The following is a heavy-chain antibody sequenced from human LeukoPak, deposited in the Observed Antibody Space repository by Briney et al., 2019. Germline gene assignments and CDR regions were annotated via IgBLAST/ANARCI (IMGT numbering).Heavy chain of an antibody. CDR2: ISGSGDTT. CDR1: GFTFSSYA. D-gene: IGHD3-22*01. CDR3: AKTFYYGSSGYCNFGY. J-gene: IGHJ4*02. V-gene: IGHV3-23*01. Sequence: TGGSLRLSCAASGFTFSSYAMSWVRQAPGKGLDWVSVISGSGDTTYYADSVKGRFTISRDNSKNTLYLQMNSLRAEDTAVYYCAKTFYYGSSGYCNFGYWGQGTLVTVSS.